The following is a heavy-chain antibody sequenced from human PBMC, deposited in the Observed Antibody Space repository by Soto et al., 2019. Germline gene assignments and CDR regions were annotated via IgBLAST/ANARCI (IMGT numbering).Heavy chain of an antibody. D-gene: IGHD3-22*01. CDR1: GFTFSSYA. CDR3: AKDRLRMIVVVSPGAFDI. Sequence: GGSLRLSCAASGFTFSSYAMSWVRQAPGKGLEWVSAISGSGGSTYYADSVKGRFIISRDNSKNTLYLQMNSLRAEDTAVYYCAKDRLRMIVVVSPGAFDIWGQGTMVTVSS. V-gene: IGHV3-23*01. J-gene: IGHJ3*02. CDR2: ISGSGGST.